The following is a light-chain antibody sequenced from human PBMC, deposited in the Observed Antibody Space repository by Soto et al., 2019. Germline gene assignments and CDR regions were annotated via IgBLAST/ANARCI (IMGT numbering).Light chain of an antibody. CDR3: QQSYRTPIT. CDR1: QSISNW. V-gene: IGKV1-39*01. Sequence: DIQMTQSPSSLSASVGDRVTLTCRASQSISNWLAWYQQKPGKAPKVLIYAASNLQSGVPPRFSGSGSGTDFTLTISSLQPEDVATYFCQQSYRTPITFGQGTKVDIK. CDR2: AAS. J-gene: IGKJ1*01.